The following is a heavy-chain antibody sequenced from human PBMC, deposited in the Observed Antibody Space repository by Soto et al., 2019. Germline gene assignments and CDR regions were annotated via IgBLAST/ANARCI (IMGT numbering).Heavy chain of an antibody. D-gene: IGHD3-10*01. CDR1: GGSISSGGYY. Sequence: SETLSLTCTVSGGSISSGGYYWSWIRQHPGKGLEWIGYIYYSGSTYYNPSLKSRVTISVDTSKNQFSLKLSSVTAADTAVYYCARLAGYVLLWFEGYDAFDIWGQGTMVTVSS. V-gene: IGHV4-31*03. CDR3: ARLAGYVLLWFEGYDAFDI. J-gene: IGHJ3*02. CDR2: IYYSGST.